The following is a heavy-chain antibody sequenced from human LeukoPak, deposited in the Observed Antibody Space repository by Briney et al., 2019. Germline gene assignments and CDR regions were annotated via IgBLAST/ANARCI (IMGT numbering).Heavy chain of an antibody. V-gene: IGHV3-30*02. J-gene: IGHJ2*01. D-gene: IGHD2/OR15-2a*01. CDR1: GLTFSSYG. CDR2: IGNDGSRK. CDR3: AKCSPSIIRCNSWYFDL. Sequence: GGSLRLSCAASGLTFSSYGMHWVRQAPGKGLEWVAYIGNDGSRKEYADSAKGRFTISRDNSKNTLYLQMNSPGVEDTAVYYCAKCSPSIIRCNSWYFDLWGRGTLVTVSS.